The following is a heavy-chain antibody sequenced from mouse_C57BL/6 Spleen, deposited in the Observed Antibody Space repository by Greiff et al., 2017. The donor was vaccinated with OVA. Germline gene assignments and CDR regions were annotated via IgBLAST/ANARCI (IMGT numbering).Heavy chain of an antibody. Sequence: VQLQQSGPELVKPGASVKISCKASGYTFTDYYMNWVKQSHGKSLEWIGDINPNNGGTSYNQKFKGKATLTVDKSSSTAYMGLRSLTSEDSAVYYCARSGQLRLNPWFAYWGQGTLVTVSA. J-gene: IGHJ3*01. CDR2: INPNNGGT. D-gene: IGHD3-2*02. CDR1: GYTFTDYY. V-gene: IGHV1-26*01. CDR3: ARSGQLRLNPWFAY.